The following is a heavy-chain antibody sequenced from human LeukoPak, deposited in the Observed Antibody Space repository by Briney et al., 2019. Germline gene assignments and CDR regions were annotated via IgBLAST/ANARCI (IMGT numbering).Heavy chain of an antibody. Sequence: SVKVSCKASGGTFSSYAISWVRQAPGQGLEWMGGIIPIFGTANYALKFQGRVTITADESTSTAYMELSSLRSEDTAVYYCARVRILTGYYAPFDYWGQGTLVTVSS. CDR2: IIPIFGTA. J-gene: IGHJ4*02. CDR3: ARVRILTGYYAPFDY. CDR1: GGTFSSYA. V-gene: IGHV1-69*13. D-gene: IGHD3-9*01.